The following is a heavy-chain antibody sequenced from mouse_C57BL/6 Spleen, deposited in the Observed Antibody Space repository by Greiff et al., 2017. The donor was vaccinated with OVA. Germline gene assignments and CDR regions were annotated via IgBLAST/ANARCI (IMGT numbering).Heavy chain of an antibody. J-gene: IGHJ2*01. V-gene: IGHV2-2*01. CDR2: IRSGGSR. CDR1: GFSLTSYG. D-gene: IGHD1-3*01. Sequence: QVQLQQSGPGLVQPSQCLSITCTVSGFSLTSYGVHWVRQSPGKGLEWLGVIRSGGSRDYNAAFISRLSISKDNSKCQVFYKMNSLQADDTAIAYCSRISNNLYYFDYWGQGTTLTVSS. CDR3: SRISNNLYYFDY.